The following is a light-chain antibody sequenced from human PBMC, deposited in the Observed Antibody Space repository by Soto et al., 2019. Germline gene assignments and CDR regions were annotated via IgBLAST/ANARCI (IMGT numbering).Light chain of an antibody. V-gene: IGKV3D-15*01. CDR2: AAS. CDR1: QNIDNH. J-gene: IGKJ1*01. Sequence: IVMTQSPATLSLSPGERATLSCRASQNIDNHLAWYQQIPGQAPRLLMYAASTRATGIPARFSGSGSGTEFSLPISSLQSEDFLVYYCQEYNKWPSWTFGRGTKVEIK. CDR3: QEYNKWPSWT.